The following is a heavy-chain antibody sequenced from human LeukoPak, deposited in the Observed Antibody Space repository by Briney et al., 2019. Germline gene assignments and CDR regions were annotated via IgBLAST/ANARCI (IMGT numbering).Heavy chain of an antibody. CDR3: ARHASAPSLTSVTTLIDS. D-gene: IGHD4-17*01. Sequence: PGESLKISCKGSGYSFTSYWIGWVRQMPGKGLEWMGIIYPGDSDTRYSPSFQGQVTISADKSISTAYLQWSGLRASDTAMYYCARHASAPSLTSVTTLIDSWGQGTLVTVSS. V-gene: IGHV5-51*01. CDR1: GYSFTSYW. J-gene: IGHJ4*02. CDR2: IYPGDSDT.